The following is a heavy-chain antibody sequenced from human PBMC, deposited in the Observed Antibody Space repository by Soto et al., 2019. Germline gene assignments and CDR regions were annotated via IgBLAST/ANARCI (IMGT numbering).Heavy chain of an antibody. Sequence: EAQLVQSGGGLVQPGGSMRLSCTASGFTFSSYWMHWVRQAPGKGLVWVSSIKTDGSLTPYADSVKGRFTISRDNAKNTAYLQMNSLRAEDTAVYYCVRGYSYVWGQGTLVTVSS. V-gene: IGHV3-74*03. J-gene: IGHJ4*02. D-gene: IGHD5-18*01. CDR1: GFTFSSYW. CDR2: IKTDGSLT. CDR3: VRGYSYV.